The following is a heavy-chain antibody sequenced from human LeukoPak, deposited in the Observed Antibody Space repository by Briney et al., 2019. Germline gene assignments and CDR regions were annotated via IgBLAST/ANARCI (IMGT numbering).Heavy chain of an antibody. V-gene: IGHV1-69*04. CDR2: IIPILGIA. D-gene: IGHD2-15*01. J-gene: IGHJ4*02. CDR3: ARDHRPSGGTLHY. Sequence: SVKVSCKASGGTFSSYAISWVRQAPGQGLEWMGRIIPILGIANYAQKFQGRVTITADKSTSTAYMELSSLRSEDTAVYYCARDHRPSGGTLHYWGQGTLVTVSS. CDR1: GGTFSSYA.